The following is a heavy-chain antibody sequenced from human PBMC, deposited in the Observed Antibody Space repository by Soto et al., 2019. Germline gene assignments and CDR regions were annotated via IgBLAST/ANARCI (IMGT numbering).Heavy chain of an antibody. CDR3: ARDPGISSGWYYFDY. J-gene: IGHJ4*02. V-gene: IGHV3-7*05. D-gene: IGHD6-19*01. CDR1: GFTFSNHW. Sequence: EVHLVESGGGLVQSGGSLRLSCAASGFTFSNHWMIWVRQAPGKGLEWVASVKQDGSEIYYGDSVKGRFTISRDNAKNSLFLQLNSLRAEDTAMYYCARDPGISSGWYYFDYWGQGTLVTVSS. CDR2: VKQDGSEI.